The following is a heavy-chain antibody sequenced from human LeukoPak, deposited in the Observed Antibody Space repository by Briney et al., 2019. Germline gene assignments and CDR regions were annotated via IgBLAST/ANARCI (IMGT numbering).Heavy chain of an antibody. J-gene: IGHJ4*02. V-gene: IGHV6-1*01. Sequence: SQTLSLTCAISGDSVSSNSAAWNWIRQSPSRGLEWLGRTYYRSKWYNDYAVSVKSRITINPDTSKNQFSLQLSSVTAADTAVYYCARGEGIAAAGTELAPIVIDYWGQGTLVTVSS. CDR1: GDSVSSNSAA. D-gene: IGHD6-13*01. CDR3: ARGEGIAAAGTELAPIVIDY. CDR2: TYYRSKWYN.